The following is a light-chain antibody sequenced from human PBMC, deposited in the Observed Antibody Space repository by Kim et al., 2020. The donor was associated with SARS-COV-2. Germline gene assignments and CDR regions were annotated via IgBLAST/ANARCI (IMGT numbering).Light chain of an antibody. CDR1: NLGDKY. J-gene: IGLJ1*01. Sequence: VPPGQTASLTCSGDNLGDKYACWYQQKPGQSPVLVIYQDSKRPSGIPERFSGSNSGNTATLTISGTQAMDEADYYCQAWDSSTAVFGTGTKVTVL. CDR2: QDS. CDR3: QAWDSSTAV. V-gene: IGLV3-1*01.